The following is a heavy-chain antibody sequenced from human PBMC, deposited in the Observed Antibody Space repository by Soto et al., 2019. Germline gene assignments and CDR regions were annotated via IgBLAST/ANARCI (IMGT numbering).Heavy chain of an antibody. Sequence: LSLTCTVAGGSISSAPSYWAWIRQPPGKGLEWIGHVFYDGRTSYSPSLRSRVSISADTSKNQFSVKLSSVTAADAAVYFCVGFKSSTIFSHWGQGTLVTVSS. CDR2: VFYDGRT. CDR3: VGFKSSTIFSH. CDR1: GGSISSAPSY. V-gene: IGHV4-39*01. D-gene: IGHD3-9*01. J-gene: IGHJ4*02.